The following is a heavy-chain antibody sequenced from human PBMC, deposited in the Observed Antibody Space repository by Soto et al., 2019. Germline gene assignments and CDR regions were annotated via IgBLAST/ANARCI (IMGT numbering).Heavy chain of an antibody. CDR3: ARGPPIVGNTTPLES. Sequence: QVQLQESCPRVVKPSGTLSLTCTVSGGSITNSNWWSWVRLPPAKALEWIGDIYHAGSTKYNPSLERRVTMSVDTSNTQFALTLTSVTAADTAGYFCARGPPIVGNTTPLESWGQGTLVTVSS. V-gene: IGHV4-4*02. J-gene: IGHJ4*02. CDR2: IYHAGST. D-gene: IGHD1-26*01. CDR1: GGSITNSNW.